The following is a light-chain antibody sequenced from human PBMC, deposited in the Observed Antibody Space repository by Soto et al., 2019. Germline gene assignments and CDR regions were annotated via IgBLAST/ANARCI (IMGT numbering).Light chain of an antibody. V-gene: IGKV1-5*01. J-gene: IGKJ5*01. Sequence: DIQITQSPTSRSASVGDRFTITCRASQSFSTWLAWYQQKPGKVPKLLIYDASSLESGVPSRFSGSGSGTELTLPISSLQPDDFATYFCHSRAFGQGTRLEIK. CDR3: HSRA. CDR1: QSFSTW. CDR2: DAS.